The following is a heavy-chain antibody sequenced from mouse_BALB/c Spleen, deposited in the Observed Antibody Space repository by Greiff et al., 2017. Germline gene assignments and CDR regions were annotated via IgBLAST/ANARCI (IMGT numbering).Heavy chain of an antibody. J-gene: IGHJ2*01. CDR1: GYAFTSYN. V-gene: IGHV1S135*01. Sequence: ESGPELVKPGASVKVSCKASGYAFTSYNMYWVKQSHGKSLEWIGYIDPYNGGTSYNQKFKGKATLTVDNSSSTAYMHLNSLTSEDSAVYYCARWDYGSSSVDYWGQGTTLTVSS. D-gene: IGHD1-1*01. CDR3: ARWDYGSSSVDY. CDR2: IDPYNGGT.